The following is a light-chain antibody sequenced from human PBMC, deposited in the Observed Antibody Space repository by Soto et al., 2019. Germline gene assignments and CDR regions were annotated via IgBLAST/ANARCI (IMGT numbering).Light chain of an antibody. J-gene: IGLJ1*01. CDR3: QSYDRSLSGSV. Sequence: QSVLTQPPSVSGAPGQRVTISCTGSSSNIGAGYDVHWYQQLPGTAPKLLIYDNINRPSGVPDRFSGSRSGTSASLAITGLQAEDEADYYCQSYDRSLSGSVFGTGTKLIVL. V-gene: IGLV1-40*01. CDR2: DNI. CDR1: SSNIGAGYD.